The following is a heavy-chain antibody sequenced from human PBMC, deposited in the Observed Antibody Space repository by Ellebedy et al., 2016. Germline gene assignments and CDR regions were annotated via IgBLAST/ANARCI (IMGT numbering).Heavy chain of an antibody. V-gene: IGHV3-23*01. CDR3: AKGITAAVIEGSLFDP. J-gene: IGHJ5*02. CDR1: GFTFNNYA. D-gene: IGHD6-13*01. Sequence: GESLKISCAASGFTFNNYAMSWVRQAPGKGLEWVSSIDGRGDPTYYADSVKGRFTVSRDNSKNTLYLQMNSLRVEDTAVYYCAKGITAAVIEGSLFDPWGQGTLVTVSS. CDR2: IDGRGDPT.